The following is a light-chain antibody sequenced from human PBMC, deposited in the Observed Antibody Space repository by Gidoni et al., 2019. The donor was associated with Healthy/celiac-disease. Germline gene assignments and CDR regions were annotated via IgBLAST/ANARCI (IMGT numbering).Light chain of an antibody. CDR3: MSVTTSTARV. Sequence: QSALTQPASVSGAPGQSITISCTGTSNDVGAYDSVSWYQQKPGKAPQFLLYDVSDRPSGISTRFSGSKSGNTASLIISGLQPEDEADYYCMSVTTSTARVFGGGTKLTVL. V-gene: IGLV2-14*03. CDR2: DVS. J-gene: IGLJ3*02. CDR1: SNDVGAYDS.